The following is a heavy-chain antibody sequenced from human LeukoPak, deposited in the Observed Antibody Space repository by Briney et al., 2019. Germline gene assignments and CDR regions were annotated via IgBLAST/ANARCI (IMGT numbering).Heavy chain of an antibody. CDR2: INPNSGGT. Sequence: ASVKVSCKASGYTFTGYYMRWVRQAPGQGLEWMGWINPNSGGTNYAQKFQGRVTMTRDTSISTAYMELSRLRSDDTAVYYCARDSWYSSGWYDYWGQGTLVTVSS. V-gene: IGHV1-2*02. D-gene: IGHD6-19*01. J-gene: IGHJ4*02. CDR1: GYTFTGYY. CDR3: ARDSWYSSGWYDY.